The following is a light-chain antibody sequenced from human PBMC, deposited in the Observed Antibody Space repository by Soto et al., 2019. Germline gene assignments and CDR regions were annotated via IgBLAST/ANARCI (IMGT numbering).Light chain of an antibody. CDR2: ENN. CDR3: QSYDSSLSGYV. V-gene: IGLV1-40*01. Sequence: QSVQTQPPSVSEAPGQRVTISCTGSSSNIGAGHEAHWYQQVPGTAPKLLIYENNNRPSGVPDRFSGSKSGTSASLAITGLQAEDEAEYYCQSYDSSLSGYVFGTGTKLTVL. CDR1: SSNIGAGHE. J-gene: IGLJ1*01.